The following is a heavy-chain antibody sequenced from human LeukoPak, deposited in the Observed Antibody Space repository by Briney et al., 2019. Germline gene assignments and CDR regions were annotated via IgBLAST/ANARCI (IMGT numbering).Heavy chain of an antibody. J-gene: IGHJ4*02. D-gene: IGHD6-19*01. V-gene: IGHV3-9*01. CDR1: GFTFSSYW. Sequence: PGGSLRLSCAASGFTFSSYWMHWVRQAPGKGLEWVSGISWNSGSIGYADSVKGRFTISRDNAKNSLYLQMNSLRAEDTALYYCAKGSGIAVAVYFDYWGQGTLVTVSS. CDR3: AKGSGIAVAVYFDY. CDR2: ISWNSGSI.